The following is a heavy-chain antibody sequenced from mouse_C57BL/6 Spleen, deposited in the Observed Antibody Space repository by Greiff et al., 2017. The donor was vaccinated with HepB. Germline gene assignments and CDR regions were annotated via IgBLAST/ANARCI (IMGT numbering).Heavy chain of an antibody. D-gene: IGHD2-5*01. CDR3: ARKVYSNYVDY. J-gene: IGHJ2*01. V-gene: IGHV1-54*01. CDR1: GYAFTNYL. Sequence: QVQLQQSGAELVRPGTSVKVSCKASGYAFTNYLIEWVKQRPGQGLEWIGVINPGSGGTNYNEKFKGKATLTADKSSSTAYMQLSSLTSEDSAVYFCARKVYSNYVDYWGQGTTLTVSS. CDR2: INPGSGGT.